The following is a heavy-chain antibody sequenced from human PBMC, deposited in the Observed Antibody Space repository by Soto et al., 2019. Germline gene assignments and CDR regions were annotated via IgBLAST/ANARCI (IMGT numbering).Heavy chain of an antibody. CDR3: AKAGGGSSGWSAPGYYFDY. CDR1: GFTFSSYA. CDR2: ISGSGGST. Sequence: EVQLLESGGGLVQPGGSLRLSCAASGFTFSSYAMSWVRQAPGKGLEWVSAISGSGGSTYYADSVKGRFTISRDNSKNTLYLQMNSLRAEDTAVNYCAKAGGGSSGWSAPGYYFDYWGQGTLVTVSS. D-gene: IGHD6-19*01. V-gene: IGHV3-23*01. J-gene: IGHJ4*02.